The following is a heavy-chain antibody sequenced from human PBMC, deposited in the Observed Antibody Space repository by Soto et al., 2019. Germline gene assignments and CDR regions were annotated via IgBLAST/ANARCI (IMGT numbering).Heavy chain of an antibody. CDR3: ARVTRGYCSSTSCPQDDAFDI. J-gene: IGHJ3*02. CDR2: ISAYNGNT. CDR1: GYTFTSYG. D-gene: IGHD2-2*01. Sequence: QVQLVQSGAEVKKPGASVKVSCKASGYTFTSYGISWVRQAPGQGLEWMGWISAYNGNTNYAQKLQGRVTMTTDTSMSTAYMELRSLRSDDTAVYYCARVTRGYCSSTSCPQDDAFDIWGQGTMVTVSS. V-gene: IGHV1-18*01.